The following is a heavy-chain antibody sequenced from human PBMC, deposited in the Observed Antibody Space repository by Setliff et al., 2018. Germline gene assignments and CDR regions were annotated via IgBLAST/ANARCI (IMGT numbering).Heavy chain of an antibody. J-gene: IGHJ4*02. CDR1: GGTFSSYA. Sequence: SVKVFCKASGGTFSSYAISWVRQAPGQGLEWMGGIIPILGIANYEQKFQGRVTITADKSTSTAYMELSSLRSEDTAVYYCARVSPRARKLTGDLDYWGQGTLVTVSS. D-gene: IGHD7-27*01. V-gene: IGHV1-69*10. CDR2: IIPILGIA. CDR3: ARVSPRARKLTGDLDY.